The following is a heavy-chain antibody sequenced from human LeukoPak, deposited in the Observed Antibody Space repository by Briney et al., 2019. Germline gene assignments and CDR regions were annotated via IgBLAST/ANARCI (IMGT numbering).Heavy chain of an antibody. CDR2: VSPIYGTS. D-gene: IGHD2-15*01. CDR3: ARDCSGGRCYGAFDI. J-gene: IGHJ3*02. CDR1: GGTFGRYA. V-gene: IGHV1-69*13. Sequence: SVKVSCKASGGTFGRYAITWVRRAPGQRLEWMGGVSPIYGTSDYAQRFQGRVTISADESTSTAFLEVRSLRSEDTAVYYCARDCSGGRCYGAFDIWGQGTLVIVSS.